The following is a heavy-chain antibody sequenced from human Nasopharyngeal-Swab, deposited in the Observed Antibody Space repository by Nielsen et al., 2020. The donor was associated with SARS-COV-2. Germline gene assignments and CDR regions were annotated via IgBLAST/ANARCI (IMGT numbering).Heavy chain of an antibody. Sequence: SETLSLTCAVYGGSFSGYYWSWIRQPPGKGLEWIGEINHSGSTNYNPSLKSRVTISVDTSKNQFSLKLSSVTAADTAVYYCARAFYSGYCSSTSRYTGQSYFQHWGQGTLVTVSS. CDR3: ARAFYSGYCSSTSRYTGQSYFQH. CDR1: GGSFSGYY. CDR2: INHSGST. V-gene: IGHV4-34*01. J-gene: IGHJ1*01. D-gene: IGHD2-2*02.